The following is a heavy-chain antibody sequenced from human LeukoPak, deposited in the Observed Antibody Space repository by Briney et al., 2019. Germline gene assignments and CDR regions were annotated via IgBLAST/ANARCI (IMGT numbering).Heavy chain of an antibody. CDR2: ISSSGSTI. V-gene: IGHV3-48*04. D-gene: IGHD2-2*01. Sequence: GGSLRLSCAASGFTFSSYSMNWVRQAPGKGLEWISYISSSGSTIYYADSVKGRFTISRDNAKNSLYLQMNSLRAEDTAVYYCARYGSSARNTFDIWGQGTMVTVSS. CDR1: GFTFSSYS. CDR3: ARYGSSARNTFDI. J-gene: IGHJ3*02.